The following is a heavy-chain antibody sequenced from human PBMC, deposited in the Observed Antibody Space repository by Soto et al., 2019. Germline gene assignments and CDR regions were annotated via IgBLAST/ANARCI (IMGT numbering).Heavy chain of an antibody. D-gene: IGHD3-16*01. CDR1: GGSITTYY. Sequence: QVQLQESGPGLVKPSETLSLTCTVSGGSITTYYWSWIRQPPGKGLEWIAYLYYTGSTDYNPSLRTRFTISVDPSKNQFSLKLSSVTAADTAIYYCAERKGGYWGQGTLVTVSS. V-gene: IGHV4-59*01. CDR2: LYYTGST. J-gene: IGHJ4*02. CDR3: AERKGGY.